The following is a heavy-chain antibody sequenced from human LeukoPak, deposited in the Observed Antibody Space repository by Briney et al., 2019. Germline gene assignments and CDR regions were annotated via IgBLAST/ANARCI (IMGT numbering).Heavy chain of an antibody. J-gene: IGHJ4*02. CDR2: IIPILGIA. V-gene: IGHV1-69*04. CDR3: ARDSSARLYFDWLFRGAIDY. D-gene: IGHD3-9*01. Sequence: ASVKVSCKASGGTFSSYAISWVRQAPGQGLEWMGRIIPILGIANYAQKFQGRVTITADKSTRTAYMAMSSLRSEDTAVYYCARDSSARLYFDWLFRGAIDYWGQGTLVTVSS. CDR1: GGTFSSYA.